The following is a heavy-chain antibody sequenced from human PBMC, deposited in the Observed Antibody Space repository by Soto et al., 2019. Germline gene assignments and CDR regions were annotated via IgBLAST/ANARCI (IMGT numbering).Heavy chain of an antibody. V-gene: IGHV3-33*01. D-gene: IGHD6-19*01. CDR1: GFTFSSYG. CDR3: ARDGGPDSSGWYKGYYYYYYMDV. CDR2: IWYDGSNK. Sequence: GGSLRLSCAASGFTFSSYGMHWVRQAPGKGLEWVAVIWYDGSNKYYADSVKGRFTISRDNSKNTLYLQMNSLRAEDTAVYYCARDGGPDSSGWYKGYYYYYYMDVWGKGTTVTVSS. J-gene: IGHJ6*03.